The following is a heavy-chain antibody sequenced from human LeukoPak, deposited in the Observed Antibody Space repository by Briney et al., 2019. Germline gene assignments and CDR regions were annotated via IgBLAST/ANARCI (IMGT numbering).Heavy chain of an antibody. V-gene: IGHV3-48*04. CDR3: ARADIVVVPAASEGVDP. CDR1: GFTFSSYS. J-gene: IGHJ5*02. Sequence: GGSLRLSCAASGFTFSSYSMNWVRQAPGKGLEWVSYISSSSSTIYYADSVKGRFTISRDNAKNSLYLQMNSLRVEDTAVYYCARADIVVVPAASEGVDPWGQGTLVTVSS. CDR2: ISSSSSTI. D-gene: IGHD2-2*01.